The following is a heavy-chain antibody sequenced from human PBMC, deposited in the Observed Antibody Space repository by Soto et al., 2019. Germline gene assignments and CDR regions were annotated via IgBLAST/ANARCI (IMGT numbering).Heavy chain of an antibody. J-gene: IGHJ6*02. CDR2: INHSGST. V-gene: IGHV4-34*01. CDR1: GGSFSGYY. CDR3: ARGGYCSSTSCYTRYYYYYGMDV. Sequence: SDTLSLTCAVYGGSFSGYYWSWIRQPPGKGLEWIGEINHSGSTNYNPSLKSRVTISVDTSKNQFSLKLSSVTAADTAVYYCARGGYCSSTSCYTRYYYYYGMDVWGQGTTVTVSS. D-gene: IGHD2-2*02.